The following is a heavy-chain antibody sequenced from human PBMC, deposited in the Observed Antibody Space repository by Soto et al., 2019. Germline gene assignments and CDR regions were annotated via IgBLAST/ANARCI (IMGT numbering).Heavy chain of an antibody. CDR3: VREAYIRYGQAIDH. CDR2: NYYSGTT. Sequence: SETLSLTCAVSGVSISSYYCSWIRQPPWKGLEWIGYNYYSGTTNYNPSLKSRVTISVDTSKNQFFLRLASVTAADTAVYYCVREAYIRYGQAIDHWGPGTLLAFSS. D-gene: IGHD2-21*01. J-gene: IGHJ4*02. V-gene: IGHV4-59*01. CDR1: GVSISSYY.